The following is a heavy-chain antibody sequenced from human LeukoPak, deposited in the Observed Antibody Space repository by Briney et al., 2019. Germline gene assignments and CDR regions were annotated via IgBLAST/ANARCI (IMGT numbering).Heavy chain of an antibody. CDR1: GYTFTGYY. V-gene: IGHV1-2*02. CDR2: INPNSGGT. J-gene: IGHJ4*02. D-gene: IGHD3-22*01. Sequence: ASVKVSCKASGYTFTGYYMHWVRQAPGQGLEWMGWINPNSGGTNYAQKFQGRVTMTRDTSISTAYMELSRLRSDDTAVYYCARGAFDYYDSSGLYYFDYWGQGILVIVSS. CDR3: ARGAFDYYDSSGLYYFDY.